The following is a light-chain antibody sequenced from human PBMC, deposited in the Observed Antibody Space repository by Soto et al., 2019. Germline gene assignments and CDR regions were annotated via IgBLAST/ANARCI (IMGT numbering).Light chain of an antibody. CDR2: DVS. CDR1: SSDIGRYDY. CDR3: SSYTTFTAYV. Sequence: QSALTQPASVSGSPGQSITVSCTGSSSDIGRYDYVSWYQQYPGKAPKLLIYDVSKRPSGISNRFSGSKSGNTASLTISGLQAEDEADYYCSSYTTFTAYVFGTGTKVTVL. J-gene: IGLJ1*01. V-gene: IGLV2-14*01.